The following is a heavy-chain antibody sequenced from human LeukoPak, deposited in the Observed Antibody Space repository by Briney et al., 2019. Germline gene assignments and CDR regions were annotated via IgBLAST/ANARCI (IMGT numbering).Heavy chain of an antibody. CDR2: ISYDGSNK. Sequence: GGSLRLSCAASGFTFSSYAMHWVRQAPGKGLEWVAVISYDGSNKYYADSVKGRFTISRDNSKNTLYLQMNSLRAEDTAVYYCARDHVPAAMESDAFDIWGQGTMVTVSS. J-gene: IGHJ3*02. V-gene: IGHV3-30-3*01. CDR1: GFTFSSYA. D-gene: IGHD2-2*01. CDR3: ARDHVPAAMESDAFDI.